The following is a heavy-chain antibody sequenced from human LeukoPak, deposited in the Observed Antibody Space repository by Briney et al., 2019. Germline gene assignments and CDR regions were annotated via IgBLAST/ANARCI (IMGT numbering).Heavy chain of an antibody. V-gene: IGHV3-23*01. J-gene: IGHJ4*02. Sequence: GGSLRLSCAASGYTFSSYGMSWVRQAPGKGLEWVSAISGSGGSTYYADSVKGRFTISRDNSKNTLYLQMNSLRAEDTAVYYCATNPTVTTPGWGQGTLVTVSS. D-gene: IGHD4-17*01. CDR1: GYTFSSYG. CDR2: ISGSGGST. CDR3: ATNPTVTTPG.